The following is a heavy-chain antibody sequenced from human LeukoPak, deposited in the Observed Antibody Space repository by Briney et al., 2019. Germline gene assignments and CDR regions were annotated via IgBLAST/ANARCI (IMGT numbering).Heavy chain of an antibody. CDR1: GYSFTSYW. CDR2: IYPGDSDT. V-gene: IGHV5-51*01. Sequence: PGESLQISCKGSGYSFTSYWIGWVRQMPGKGLEWMGIIYPGDSDTRYSPSFQGQVTISADKSISTAYLQWSSLKASDTAMYYCARRIMPLPNLGYCSGGSCNPGNWFDPWGQGTLVTVSS. J-gene: IGHJ5*02. CDR3: ARRIMPLPNLGYCSGGSCNPGNWFDP. D-gene: IGHD2-15*01.